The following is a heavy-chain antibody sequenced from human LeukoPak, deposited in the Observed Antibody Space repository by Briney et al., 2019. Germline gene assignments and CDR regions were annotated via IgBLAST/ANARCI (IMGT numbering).Heavy chain of an antibody. J-gene: IGHJ5*02. CDR3: AKPIPYYDFWSGYQHNWFDP. CDR2: ISGSGGST. CDR1: GFTFSSYA. D-gene: IGHD3-3*01. Sequence: PGGSLRLSCAASGFTFSSYAMNWVRQAPGKGLEWVSAISGSGGSTYYADSVKGRFTISRDNSKNTLYLQMNSLRAEDTAVYYCAKPIPYYDFWSGYQHNWFDPWGQGTLVTVSS. V-gene: IGHV3-23*01.